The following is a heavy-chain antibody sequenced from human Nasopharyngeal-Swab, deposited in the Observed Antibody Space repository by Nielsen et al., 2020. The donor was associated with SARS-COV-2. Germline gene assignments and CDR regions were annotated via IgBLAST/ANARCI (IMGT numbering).Heavy chain of an antibody. V-gene: IGHV4-34*01. J-gene: IGHJ4*02. Sequence: SETLSLTCAVYGGSFSGYYWSWIRQPPGKGLEWIGEINHSGSTNYNPSLKSRVTISVDTSNNQFSLKLSSVTAADTAVYYCARGPLGYCTGGVCYGLDYWGQGTLVTVSS. CDR2: INHSGST. D-gene: IGHD2-8*02. CDR1: GGSFSGYY. CDR3: ARGPLGYCTGGVCYGLDY.